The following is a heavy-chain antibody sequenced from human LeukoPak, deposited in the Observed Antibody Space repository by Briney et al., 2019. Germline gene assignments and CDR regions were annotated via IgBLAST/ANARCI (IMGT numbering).Heavy chain of an antibody. CDR3: ARGQQVRLYVYYYGSGEGYYFDY. CDR1: GGSFSGYY. CDR2: INHSGST. Sequence: TSETLSLTCAVYGGSFSGYYWSWIRQPPGKGLEWIGEINHSGSTNYNPSLKSRVTISVDTSKNQFSLKLSSVTAADTAVYYCARGQQVRLYVYYYGSGEGYYFDYWGQGTLVTVSS. V-gene: IGHV4-34*01. J-gene: IGHJ4*02. D-gene: IGHD3-10*01.